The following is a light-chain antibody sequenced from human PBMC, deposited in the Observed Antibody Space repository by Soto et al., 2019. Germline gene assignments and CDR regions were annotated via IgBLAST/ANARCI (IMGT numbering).Light chain of an antibody. CDR3: HQSQSTPIT. V-gene: IGKV1-39*01. J-gene: IGKJ5*01. Sequence: DIQMTQSPSSLSVSVGDRVTITCRASQSISNYLNWYQQKPGKAPELLIYAASTLQSGVPSRFRGSGSATNFTLTISSLQPEDFATNCCHQSQSTPITLRHGSRLDFK. CDR1: QSISNY. CDR2: AAS.